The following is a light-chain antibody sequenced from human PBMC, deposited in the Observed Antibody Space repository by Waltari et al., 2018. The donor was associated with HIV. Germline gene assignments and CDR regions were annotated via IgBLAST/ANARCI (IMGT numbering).Light chain of an antibody. CDR3: QQYDSDPS. CDR2: KSS. J-gene: IGKJ5*01. CDR1: LSVNTW. V-gene: IGKV1-5*03. Sequence: ILITQSPSTLSAFVGDRVSITCRASLSVNTWLAWYQQKPGRPPKLLIYKSSILQVGVPTRFSGSGAGTKFTLTITSLQPDDFATYYCQQYDSDPSFGQGTRL.